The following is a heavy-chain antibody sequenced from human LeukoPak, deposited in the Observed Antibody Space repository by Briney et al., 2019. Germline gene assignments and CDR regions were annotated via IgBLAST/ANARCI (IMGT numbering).Heavy chain of an antibody. CDR1: GFTFSSYW. Sequence: PGGSLRLSCAASGFTFSSYWMSWVRQAPGKGLEWVANIKEDGSDKKYVDSVKGRVTISRDNAKNSLYMQMNSLRAEDTAVYYCARDIAVAGTEYWGQGTLVTVSS. CDR2: IKEDGSDK. CDR3: ARDIAVAGTEY. D-gene: IGHD6-19*01. V-gene: IGHV3-7*05. J-gene: IGHJ4*02.